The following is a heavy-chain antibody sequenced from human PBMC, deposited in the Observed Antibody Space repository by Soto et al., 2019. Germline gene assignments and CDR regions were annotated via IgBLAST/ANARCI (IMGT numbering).Heavy chain of an antibody. CDR2: KRFDGSKR. V-gene: IGHV3-7*01. CDR3: ARDPFYGELDY. Sequence: EVQLVESGGAWVQLGGPLEPSCVASGFTFSTSTMPWFPQPPGKGLEWVAVKRFDGSKRSHVDLVKGRFTISRDNSQNSLYLQMDNLRVEDTAGYFCARDPFYGELDYWGQGTPVVVSS. J-gene: IGHJ4*02. CDR1: GFTFSTST. D-gene: IGHD3-10*01.